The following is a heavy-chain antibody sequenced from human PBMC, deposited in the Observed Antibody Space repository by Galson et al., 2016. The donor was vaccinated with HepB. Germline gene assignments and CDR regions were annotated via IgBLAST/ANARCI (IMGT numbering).Heavy chain of an antibody. CDR3: ARDMGGIMFDY. CDR2: MAGVGGNT. D-gene: IGHD3-16*02. CDR1: GFTFSDYG. V-gene: IGHV3-23*01. J-gene: IGHJ4*02. Sequence: SLRLSCAASGFTFSDYGMAWVRQAPGRGLEWVATMAGVGGNTHYPDSVKGRFTISRDNSKNTLSLQMNSLRAEDTALYSCARDMGGIMFDYWGQGTLVTVSS.